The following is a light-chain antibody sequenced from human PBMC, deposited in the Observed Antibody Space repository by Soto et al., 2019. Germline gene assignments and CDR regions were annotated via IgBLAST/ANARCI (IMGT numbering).Light chain of an antibody. V-gene: IGKV3-15*01. CDR3: QQYNNWPPDRT. CDR2: GAS. Sequence: EIVMTQSPATLSVSPGERATLSCRASQSVGSNLAWYQQKPGQAPRLLIYGASTRATGIPVRFSGSGSGTEFTLTISSLQSEDFAIYFCQQYNNWPPDRTFGQGIKVEIK. J-gene: IGKJ1*01. CDR1: QSVGSN.